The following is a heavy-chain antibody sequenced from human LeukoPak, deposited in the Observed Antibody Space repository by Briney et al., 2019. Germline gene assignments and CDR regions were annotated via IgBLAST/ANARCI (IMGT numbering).Heavy chain of an antibody. Sequence: GGSLRLSCAASGFILSDDCMSWVRQTPGKGLEWVSVIYSGGATFYADSVKGRFTISRDNSKNTVHPQMNSLRAEDTAVYYCASGGKYCTRGVCFDYWGQGTLVTVSS. D-gene: IGHD2-8*02. V-gene: IGHV3-53*01. CDR2: IYSGGAT. J-gene: IGHJ4*02. CDR3: ASGGKYCTRGVCFDY. CDR1: GFILSDDC.